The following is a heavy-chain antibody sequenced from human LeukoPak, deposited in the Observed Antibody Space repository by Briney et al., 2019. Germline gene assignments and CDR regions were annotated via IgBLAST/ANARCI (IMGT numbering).Heavy chain of an antibody. CDR1: GFTFSSYS. CDR2: ISSSSSYI. Sequence: GGSLRLSCAASGFTFSSYSMNWVRQAPGKGLEWVSSISSSSSYIYYADSVKGRFTISRDNAKNSLYLQMSSLRAEDTAVYYCAREGYSYGYNWFDPWGQGTLVTVSS. V-gene: IGHV3-21*01. D-gene: IGHD5-18*01. J-gene: IGHJ5*02. CDR3: AREGYSYGYNWFDP.